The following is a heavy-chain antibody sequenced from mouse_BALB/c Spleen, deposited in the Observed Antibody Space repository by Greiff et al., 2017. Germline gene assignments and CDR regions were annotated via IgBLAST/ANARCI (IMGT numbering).Heavy chain of an antibody. CDR1: GFTFSSYA. CDR2: ISSGGST. D-gene: IGHD2-1*01. J-gene: IGHJ3*01. V-gene: IGHV5-6-5*01. Sequence: EVKLVESGGGLVKPGGSLKLSCAASGFTFSSYAMSWVRQTPEKRLEWVASISSGGSTYYPDSVKGRFTISRDNARNILYLQMSSLRSEDTAMYYCARAYGNYVFAYWGQGTLVTVSA. CDR3: ARAYGNYVFAY.